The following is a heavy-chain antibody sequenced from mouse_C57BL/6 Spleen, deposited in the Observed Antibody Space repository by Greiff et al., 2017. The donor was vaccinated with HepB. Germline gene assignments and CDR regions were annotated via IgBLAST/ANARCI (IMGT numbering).Heavy chain of an antibody. CDR1: GYTFTDYN. CDR3: ARVLYDYDAGFAY. V-gene: IGHV1-22*01. Sequence: VQLQQSGPELVKPGASVKMSCKASGYTFTDYNMHWVKQSHGKSLEWIGYINPNNGGTSYNQKFKGKATLTVNKSSSTAYMELRSLTSEDSAVYYWARVLYDYDAGFAYWGQGTLVTVSA. D-gene: IGHD2-4*01. J-gene: IGHJ3*01. CDR2: INPNNGGT.